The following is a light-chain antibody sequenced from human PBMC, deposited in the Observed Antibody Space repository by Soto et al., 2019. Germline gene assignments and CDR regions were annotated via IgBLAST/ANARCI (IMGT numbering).Light chain of an antibody. CDR3: LLSYSGARV. J-gene: IGLJ3*02. V-gene: IGLV7-46*01. CDR2: DTT. CDR1: TGAVTSGHY. Sequence: QAVVTQDPSLTVSPGGTVTLTCGFSTGAVTSGHYPYWFQQKPGQAPRTLIFDTTNKHSWTPARFSGSLLGGKAALTLSGAQPEDEAEYNCLLSYSGARVFGGGTKVTVL.